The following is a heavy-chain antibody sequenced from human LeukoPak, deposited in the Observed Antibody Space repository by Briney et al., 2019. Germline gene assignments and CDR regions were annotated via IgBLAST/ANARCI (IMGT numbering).Heavy chain of an antibody. CDR2: ISAYNGNT. V-gene: IGHV1-18*01. D-gene: IGHD3-22*01. Sequence: ASVKVSCKASGYTFTSYGISWVRQAPGQGLEWMGWISAYNGNTNYAQKLQGRVTMTTDTSTSTAYMELRSLRSDDTAVYYCASAVAYYDSSGYDYWGQGTLVTVSS. CDR3: ASAVAYYDSSGYDY. J-gene: IGHJ4*02. CDR1: GYTFTSYG.